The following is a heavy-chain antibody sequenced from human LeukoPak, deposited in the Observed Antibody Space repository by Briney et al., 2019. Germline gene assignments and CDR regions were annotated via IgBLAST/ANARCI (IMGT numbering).Heavy chain of an antibody. CDR1: GFTFSSYG. Sequence: PGGSLRLSCAASGFTFSSYGMHWVRQAPGKGLEWVAVIWYNGSNKYYADSVKGRFTISRDNSKNTLYLEMNCLRAEDTAVYYCARDRYSSGWADAFDIWGQGTMVTVSS. V-gene: IGHV3-33*01. CDR3: ARDRYSSGWADAFDI. D-gene: IGHD6-19*01. CDR2: IWYNGSNK. J-gene: IGHJ3*02.